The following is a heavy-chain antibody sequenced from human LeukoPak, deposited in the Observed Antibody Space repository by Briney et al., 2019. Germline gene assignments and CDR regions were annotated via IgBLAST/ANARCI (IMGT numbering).Heavy chain of an antibody. Sequence: GTSVKVSRKASGFTFTSSAMQWVRQARGQRLEWIGWIVVGSGNTNYAQKFQERVTITRDMSTSTAYMELSSLRSEDTAVYYCAAAGYDSSGYRSDWGQGTLVTVSS. CDR2: IVVGSGNT. CDR1: GFTFTSSA. D-gene: IGHD3-22*01. J-gene: IGHJ4*02. CDR3: AAAGYDSSGYRSD. V-gene: IGHV1-58*02.